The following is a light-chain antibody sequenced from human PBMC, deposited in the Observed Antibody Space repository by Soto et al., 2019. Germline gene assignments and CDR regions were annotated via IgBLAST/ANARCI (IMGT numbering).Light chain of an antibody. J-gene: IGKJ1*01. V-gene: IGKV1-39*01. CDR2: AAS. CDR3: QQSYRTPWWT. Sequence: DIQLTQSPSSLSASVGDRVSITCRASQNINLYLNWYQHKPGKAPKLLIYAASNLERGVPSRFSGSGSGTDFTLTISSLQPEDFATDSGQQSYRTPWWTCVHGTNVEI. CDR1: QNINLY.